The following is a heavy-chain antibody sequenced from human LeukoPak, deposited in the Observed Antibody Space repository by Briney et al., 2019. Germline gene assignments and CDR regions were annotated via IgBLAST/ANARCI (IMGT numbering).Heavy chain of an antibody. CDR3: AKAGAAAGTYYFDY. CDR2: IRYDGSNK. D-gene: IGHD6-13*01. V-gene: IGHV3-30*02. Sequence: GGSLRLSCAASGFTFSSYGMHWVRQAPGKGLEWVAFIRYDGSNKYYADSAKGRFTISRDNSKNTLYLQMNSLRAEDTAVYYCAKAGAAAGTYYFDYWGQGTLVTVSS. CDR1: GFTFSSYG. J-gene: IGHJ4*02.